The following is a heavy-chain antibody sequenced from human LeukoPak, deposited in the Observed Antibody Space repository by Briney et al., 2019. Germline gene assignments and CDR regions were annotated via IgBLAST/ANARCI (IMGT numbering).Heavy chain of an antibody. CDR2: SSSRGTYI. V-gene: IGHV3-21*01. CDR3: VRAPTVTEAGTPYFFDH. D-gene: IGHD4-11*01. Sequence: MAGGSLRLSCAASGFTFTSYSMNWVRQAPAKGLEWVSSSSSRGTYIYYADSVKGRFTISRDNAKNSLSLQMNSLRTEDTAVYYCVRAPTVTEAGTPYFFDHWGQGTLVTVSS. CDR1: GFTFTSYS. J-gene: IGHJ4*02.